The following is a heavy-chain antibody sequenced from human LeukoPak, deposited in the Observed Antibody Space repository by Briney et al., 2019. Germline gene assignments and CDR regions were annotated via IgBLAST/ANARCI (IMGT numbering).Heavy chain of an antibody. Sequence: GESLQISFKGSGYSFTSYWIGWVRPMPGKGLEWMGIIYPGDSDTRYSPSFQGQVTISADKSISTAYLQWSSLKASDTAMYYCARPPTAGTLYYFDYWGQGTLVTVSS. J-gene: IGHJ4*02. CDR2: IYPGDSDT. CDR1: GYSFTSYW. D-gene: IGHD6-13*01. V-gene: IGHV5-51*01. CDR3: ARPPTAGTLYYFDY.